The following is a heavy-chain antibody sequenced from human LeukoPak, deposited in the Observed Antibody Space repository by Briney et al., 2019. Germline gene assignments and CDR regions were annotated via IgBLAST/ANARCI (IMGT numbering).Heavy chain of an antibody. CDR1: GFSFSTYG. D-gene: IGHD3-10*01. J-gene: IGHJ1*01. Sequence: PGGSLRLSCAAFGFSFSTYGMHWVRQAPGKGLEWVAVTSYDGSNKFYADSVKGRFTISRDNSKNTVYLQMNSLRSEDTASYYCARDMYYYGSGRHFQYWGQGTLVTVSS. CDR3: ARDMYYYGSGRHFQY. CDR2: TSYDGSNK. V-gene: IGHV3-30*03.